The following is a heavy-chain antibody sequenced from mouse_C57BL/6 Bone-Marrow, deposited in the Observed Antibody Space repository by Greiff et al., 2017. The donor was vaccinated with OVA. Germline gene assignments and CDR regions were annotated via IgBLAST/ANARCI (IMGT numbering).Heavy chain of an antibody. J-gene: IGHJ3*01. D-gene: IGHD3-3*01. CDR2: IYPGSGST. Sequence: QVQLQQPGAELVKPGASVKMSCKASGYTFTSYWITWVKQRPGQGLEWIGDIYPGSGSTNYNEKFKSKATLTVDTSSSTAYMQLSSLTSEDSAVYYCARIGPTDQAWFAYWGQGTLVTVSA. CDR1: GYTFTSYW. V-gene: IGHV1-55*01. CDR3: ARIGPTDQAWFAY.